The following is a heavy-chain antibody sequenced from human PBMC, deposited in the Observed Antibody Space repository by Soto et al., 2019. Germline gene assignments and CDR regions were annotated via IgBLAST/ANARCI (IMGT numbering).Heavy chain of an antibody. CDR1: GGTFSNYA. CDR2: IIPVFGTV. CDR3: ARDHRSQLPGYGMDV. D-gene: IGHD2-2*01. V-gene: IGHV1-69*13. J-gene: IGHJ6*02. Sequence: SVKVSCKASGGTFSNYAINWVRQAPGQGLEWMGGIIPVFGTVNYAQKFLYRVTITADDSTSTASMELSSLRSEDTAVYYCARDHRSQLPGYGMDVWGQGTTVTVSS.